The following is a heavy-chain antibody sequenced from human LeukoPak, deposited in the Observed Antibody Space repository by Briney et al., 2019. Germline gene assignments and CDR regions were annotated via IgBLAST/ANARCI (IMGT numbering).Heavy chain of an antibody. D-gene: IGHD3-10*01. Sequence: GGSLRLSCAASGFTFSSHGMHWVRQAPGKGLEWVAVTWYDGGNKYYADSVKGRFTISRDNPKNTLYLQMNSLRVEDTAVYYCARVHWGNYYLNAFDIWGQGTMVTVSS. CDR3: ARVHWGNYYLNAFDI. J-gene: IGHJ3*02. CDR1: GFTFSSHG. V-gene: IGHV3-33*01. CDR2: TWYDGGNK.